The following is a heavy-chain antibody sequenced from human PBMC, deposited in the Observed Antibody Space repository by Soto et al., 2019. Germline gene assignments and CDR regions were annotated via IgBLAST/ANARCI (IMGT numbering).Heavy chain of an antibody. CDR3: ARGVKISRMFDY. D-gene: IGHD2-15*01. CDR1: GDSISSGDYF. CDR2: IYYSGST. Sequence: QVQLQESGPGLVKPSQTLSLTCTVSGDSISSGDYFWSWIRQPPGKAHEWIGYIYYSGSTYYNPSPESRLTISVDTSQNQFSLRLSSVTAADTAVYYCARGVKISRMFDYWGQGTLVTVSS. J-gene: IGHJ4*02. V-gene: IGHV4-30-4*01.